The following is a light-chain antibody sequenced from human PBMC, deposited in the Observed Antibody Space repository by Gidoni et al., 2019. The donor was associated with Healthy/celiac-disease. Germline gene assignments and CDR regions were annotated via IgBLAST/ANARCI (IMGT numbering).Light chain of an antibody. CDR1: QSISSW. J-gene: IGKJ1*01. V-gene: IGKV1-5*01. Sequence: DIQMTQSPSTLSASVGDRVTITCRASQSISSWLAWYQQKPGKAPKLLIYDASSLESGVPSRFSVSGSGTEFTLTISSLQPDDFATYYCQQYNSWWTFGQGTKVEIK. CDR2: DAS. CDR3: QQYNSWWT.